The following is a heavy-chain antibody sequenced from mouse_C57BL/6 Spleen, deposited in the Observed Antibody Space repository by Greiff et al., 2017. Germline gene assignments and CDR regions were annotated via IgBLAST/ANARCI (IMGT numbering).Heavy chain of an antibody. V-gene: IGHV1-72*01. J-gene: IGHJ4*01. CDR2: IDPNSGGT. CDR1: GYTFTSYW. D-gene: IGHD2-3*01. Sequence: VKLQQPGAELVKPGASVKLSCKASGYTFTSYWMHWVKQRPGRGLEWIGRIDPNSGGTKYNEKFKSKATLTVDKPSSTAYMQLSSLTSEDSAVYYCAREGLGYDGYYVDYAMDYWGQGTSVTVSS. CDR3: AREGLGYDGYYVDYAMDY.